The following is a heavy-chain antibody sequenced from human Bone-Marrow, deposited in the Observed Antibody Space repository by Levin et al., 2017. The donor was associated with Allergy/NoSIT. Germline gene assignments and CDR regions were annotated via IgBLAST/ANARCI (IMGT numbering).Heavy chain of an antibody. J-gene: IGHJ4*02. CDR1: GGSISNYF. Sequence: SQTLSLTCTVSGGSISNYFWSWIRQPAGKGLEWIGRIYTTGSTNYNPSLKSRVTMSVDTSKNQFSLKLSSVTAADTAVYYCARERRGGSTFLDYWGQGTLVTVSS. CDR2: IYTTGST. V-gene: IGHV4-4*07. D-gene: IGHD1-26*01. CDR3: ARERRGGSTFLDY.